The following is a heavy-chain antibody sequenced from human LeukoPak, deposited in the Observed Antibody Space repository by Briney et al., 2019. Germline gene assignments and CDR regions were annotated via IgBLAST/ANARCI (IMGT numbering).Heavy chain of an antibody. CDR2: IIPVFGTA. CDR1: GGTFSSYA. D-gene: IGHD3-22*01. J-gene: IGHJ5*02. Sequence: SVKVSCKASGGTFSSYAISWVRQAPGQGLEWMGGIIPVFGTANYAQKFQGRVTITTDESTSTAYMELSSLRSEDTAVYYCARETRDYDSSGYQTNWFDPWGQGTLVTVSS. CDR3: ARETRDYDSSGYQTNWFDP. V-gene: IGHV1-69*05.